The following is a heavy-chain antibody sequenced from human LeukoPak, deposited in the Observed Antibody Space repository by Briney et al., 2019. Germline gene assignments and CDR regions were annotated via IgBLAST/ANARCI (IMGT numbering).Heavy chain of an antibody. Sequence: GASVKVSCKASGGTFSSYAISWVRQAPGQGLEWMGRIIPILGIANYAQKFQGRVTITTDESTSTAYMELSSLRSEDTAVYYCARAEGIYGSVRDYYYMDVWGKGTTVTVSS. V-gene: IGHV1-69*04. CDR3: ARAEGIYGSVRDYYYMDV. D-gene: IGHD3-10*01. J-gene: IGHJ6*03. CDR1: GGTFSSYA. CDR2: IIPILGIA.